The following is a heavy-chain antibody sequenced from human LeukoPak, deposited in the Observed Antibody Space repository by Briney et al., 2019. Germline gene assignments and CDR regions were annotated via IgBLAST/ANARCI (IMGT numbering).Heavy chain of an antibody. CDR2: IYPVNSDT. CDR1: GYSSDNYC. J-gene: IGHJ4*02. D-gene: IGHD6-19*01. CDR3: ARILGDLMTGYRSGWGFDY. V-gene: IGHV5-51*01. Sequence: GESLKIPCKASGYSSDNYCIAGVRRMPGKGLEWMGNIYPVNSDTRYRPSFEGQVSISVDKYISGAYLQWSSLKASDTAIDYCARILGDLMTGYRSGWGFDYWGQGTLVTVSS.